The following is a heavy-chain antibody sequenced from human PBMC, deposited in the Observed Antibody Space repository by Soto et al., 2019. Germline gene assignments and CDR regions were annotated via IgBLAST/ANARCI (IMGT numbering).Heavy chain of an antibody. V-gene: IGHV1-2*02. J-gene: IGHJ4*02. D-gene: IGHD3-22*01. CDR3: AIMLPATMIVVSDY. CDR1: GYTFTGYY. Sequence: AASVKVSCKASGYTFTGYYMHWVRQAPGQGLEWMGWVNPNSGGTNYAQKFQGRVTMTRDTSISTAYMELSRLRSDDTAVYYCAIMLPATMIVVSDYWGQGTLVTVSS. CDR2: VNPNSGGT.